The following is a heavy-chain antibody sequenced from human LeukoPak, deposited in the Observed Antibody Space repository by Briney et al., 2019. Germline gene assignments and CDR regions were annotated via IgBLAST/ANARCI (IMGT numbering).Heavy chain of an antibody. CDR1: GFTFSSHE. CDR2: ISSSGSTI. CDR3: ARVTYITSWNDFDY. Sequence: PGGSLRLSCAASGFTFSSHEMNWVLQAPGKGLEWVSYISSSGSTIYYADSVKGRFTISRDNAKNSLYLQMNSLRAEDTAVYYCARVTYITSWNDFDYWGQGTLVTVSS. D-gene: IGHD6-13*01. J-gene: IGHJ4*02. V-gene: IGHV3-48*03.